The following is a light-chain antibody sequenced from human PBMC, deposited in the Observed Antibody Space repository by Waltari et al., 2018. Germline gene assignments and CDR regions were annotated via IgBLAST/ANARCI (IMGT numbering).Light chain of an antibody. Sequence: EIVMTQSPATLSVSPGERATLSCRASQSVGSNLAWYQQKPGQAPRLLIYGASIRATGIPARFSGIGSGTELTLTISSLQSEDFAVYFCQQYNDWPRTFGQGTKVEIK. CDR3: QQYNDWPRT. CDR2: GAS. CDR1: QSVGSN. J-gene: IGKJ1*01. V-gene: IGKV3-15*01.